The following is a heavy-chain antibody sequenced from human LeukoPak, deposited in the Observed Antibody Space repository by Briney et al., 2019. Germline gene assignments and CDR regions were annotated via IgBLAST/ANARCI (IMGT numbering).Heavy chain of an antibody. CDR1: GFTFSSYW. Sequence: GGSLRLSCAASGFTFSSYWMPWVRQAPGTGLGWVSRIKSGGGSTTYADSGRGRFTMSRDNAKNTLYLQMNGLTAEDQAVYYXXGGGRVSWLTYFDYWGQGSLVTVSS. CDR3: XGGGRVSWLTYFDY. D-gene: IGHD5-24*01. V-gene: IGHV3-74*01. CDR2: IKSGGGST. J-gene: IGHJ4*02.